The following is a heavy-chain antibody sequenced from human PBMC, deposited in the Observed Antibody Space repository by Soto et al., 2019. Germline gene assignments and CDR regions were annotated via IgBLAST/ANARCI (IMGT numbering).Heavy chain of an antibody. CDR1: GGSISSYY. V-gene: IGHV4-59*01. CDR2: IYYSGST. CDR3: ARDLREWELGLGSYYYYYGMDV. D-gene: IGHD1-26*01. J-gene: IGHJ6*02. Sequence: SQTLSLTCTVSGGSISSYYWSWIRQPPGKGLEWIGYIYYSGSTNYNPSLKSRVTISVDTSKNQFSLKLSSVTAADTAVYYCARDLREWELGLGSYYYYYGMDVWGQGTTVTVSS.